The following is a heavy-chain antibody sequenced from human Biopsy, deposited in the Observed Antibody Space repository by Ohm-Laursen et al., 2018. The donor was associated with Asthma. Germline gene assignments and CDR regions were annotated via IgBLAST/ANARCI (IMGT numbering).Heavy chain of an antibody. CDR1: GYTFINYA. CDR3: ARTYYDFLTGQVNDVFAI. J-gene: IGHJ3*02. D-gene: IGHD3-9*01. V-gene: IGHV1-3*01. CDR2: INAGNGNT. Sequence: SVKVSCKASGYTFINYAIHWVRQAPGQRLEWMGWINAGNGNTKYSQKFQGRVTIARDTSASTAYMDLSSLRSEDTAVYYCARTYYDFLTGQVNDVFAIWGQGTMVTVSS.